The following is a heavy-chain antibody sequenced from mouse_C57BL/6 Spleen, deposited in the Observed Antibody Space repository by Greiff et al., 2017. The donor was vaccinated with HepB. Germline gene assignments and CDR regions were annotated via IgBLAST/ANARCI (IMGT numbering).Heavy chain of an antibody. D-gene: IGHD1-1*01. J-gene: IGHJ4*01. CDR3: ARRTVVARGYYAMDY. V-gene: IGHV1-9*01. Sequence: VKLVESGAELMKPGASVKLSCKATGYTFTGYWIEWVKQRPGHGLEWIGEILPGSGSTNYNEKFKGKATFTADTSSNTAYMQLSSLTTEDSAIYYWARRTVVARGYYAMDYWGQGTSVTVSS. CDR2: ILPGSGST. CDR1: GYTFTGYW.